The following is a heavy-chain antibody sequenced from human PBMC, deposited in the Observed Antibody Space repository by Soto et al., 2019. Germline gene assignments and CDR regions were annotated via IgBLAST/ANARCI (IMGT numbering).Heavy chain of an antibody. CDR2: ISGSGGST. Sequence: PGGTLSLSCAASGFTFSSYAMSWVRQAPGKGLEWVSAISGSGGSTYYADSVKGRFTISRDNSKNTLYLQMNSLRAEDTAVYYCAKVIVVVPAAISRAFDIWGQGTMVTVSS. CDR3: AKVIVVVPAAISRAFDI. J-gene: IGHJ3*02. V-gene: IGHV3-23*01. D-gene: IGHD2-2*02. CDR1: GFTFSSYA.